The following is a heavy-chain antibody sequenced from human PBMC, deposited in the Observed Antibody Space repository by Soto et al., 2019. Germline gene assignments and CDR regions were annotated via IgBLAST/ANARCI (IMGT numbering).Heavy chain of an antibody. CDR3: ARSLGYCSSTSCYFADY. Sequence: GASVKVSCKASGYTFTGYYMHWVRQAPGQRLEWMGWINAGNGNTKYSQKFQGRVTITRDTSASTAYMELSSLRSEDTAVYYCARSLGYCSSTSCYFADYWGQGTLVTVSS. D-gene: IGHD2-2*01. CDR1: GYTFTGYY. CDR2: INAGNGNT. V-gene: IGHV1-3*01. J-gene: IGHJ4*02.